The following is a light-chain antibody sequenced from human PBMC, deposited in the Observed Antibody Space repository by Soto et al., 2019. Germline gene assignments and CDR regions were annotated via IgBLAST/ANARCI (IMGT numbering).Light chain of an antibody. CDR3: QQYGRSPLT. CDR1: QSLSSSF. Sequence: EIVLTQSPGTLSLSPGERAILSCRASQSLSSSFLAWYQQKPGQAPRLLIYSSSNRATGIPDRFSGGGSGTGFTLTISRLEPADFAVYYCQQYGRSPLTFGGGTKVDIK. V-gene: IGKV3-20*01. J-gene: IGKJ4*01. CDR2: SSS.